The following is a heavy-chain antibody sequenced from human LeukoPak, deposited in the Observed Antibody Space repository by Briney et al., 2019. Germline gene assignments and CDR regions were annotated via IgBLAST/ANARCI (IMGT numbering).Heavy chain of an antibody. D-gene: IGHD2-15*01. J-gene: IGHJ4*02. CDR2: ISAYNGNT. CDR1: GYTFTSYG. V-gene: IGHV1-18*04. Sequence: ASVKVSRKASGYTFTSYGISWVRQAPGQGLEWMGWISAYNGNTNYAQKLQGRVTMTTDTSTSTAYMELRSLRSDDTAVYYCARARLYCSGGSCFPFDYWGQGTLVTVSS. CDR3: ARARLYCSGGSCFPFDY.